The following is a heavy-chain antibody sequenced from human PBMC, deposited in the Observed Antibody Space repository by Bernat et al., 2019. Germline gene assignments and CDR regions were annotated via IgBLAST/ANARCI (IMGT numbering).Heavy chain of an antibody. CDR3: ARAYSSGWYRYDY. J-gene: IGHJ4*02. D-gene: IGHD6-19*01. CDR2: INPNSGGT. V-gene: IGHV1-2*02. Sequence: QVQLVQSGAEVKKPGASVKVSCKASGYTFTGYYMHWVRQAPGQGLEWMGWINPNSGGTNYAQKFQGRVTMTRDTSISTAYMGLGRLRSDDTAVYYCARAYSSGWYRYDYWGQGTLVTVSS. CDR1: GYTFTGYY.